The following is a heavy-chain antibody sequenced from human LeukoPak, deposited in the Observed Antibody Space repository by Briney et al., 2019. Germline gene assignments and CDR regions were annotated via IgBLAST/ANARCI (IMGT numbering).Heavy chain of an antibody. CDR2: INHSGST. CDR1: GGSFSGYY. Sequence: SETLSLTCAVYGGSFSGYYWSWIRQPPGKGLEWIGEINHSGSTYYNPSLKSRVTISVDTSKNQFSLKLSSVTAADTAVYYCAGHRIVVVPAAEANYYYGMDVWGQGTTVTVSS. CDR3: AGHRIVVVPAAEANYYYGMDV. J-gene: IGHJ6*02. D-gene: IGHD2-2*01. V-gene: IGHV4-34*01.